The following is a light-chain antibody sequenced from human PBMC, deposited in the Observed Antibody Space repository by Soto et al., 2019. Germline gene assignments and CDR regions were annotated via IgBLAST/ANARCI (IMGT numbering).Light chain of an antibody. V-gene: IGLV2-14*01. CDR3: CLYIGATTYV. J-gene: IGLJ1*01. Sequence: QSALTQPASVSGSPGQSITIPCTGTSSDVGAYNFVSWYQQYPGKAPTPLIYEVTNRPSGASIRFSGSKSGNTASLTISGLLVEDEADYYCCLYIGATTYVFGAGTKVT. CDR1: SSDVGAYNF. CDR2: EVT.